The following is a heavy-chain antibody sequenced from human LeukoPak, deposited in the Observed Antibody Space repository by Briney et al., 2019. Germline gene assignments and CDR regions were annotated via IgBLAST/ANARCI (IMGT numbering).Heavy chain of an antibody. Sequence: PSETLSLTCAAYGGSFSGYYWSWIRQPPGKGLEWIGEINHSGSTNYNPSLKSRVTISVDTSKNQFSLKLSSVTAADTAVYYCARNPGYYYDSSGYYRYYFDYWGQGTLVTVSS. J-gene: IGHJ4*02. CDR3: ARNPGYYYDSSGYYRYYFDY. D-gene: IGHD3-22*01. V-gene: IGHV4-34*01. CDR1: GGSFSGYY. CDR2: INHSGST.